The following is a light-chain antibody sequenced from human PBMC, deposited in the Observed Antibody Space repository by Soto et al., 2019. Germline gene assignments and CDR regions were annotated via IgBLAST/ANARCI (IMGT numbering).Light chain of an antibody. CDR1: QSISSH. J-gene: IGKJ1*01. Sequence: DIQMTQSPSSLSVSVGDRVTITCRASQSISSHLNWYQQKPGKAPKLLIYAASSLQSGVPSRFRGSGSGTDFTLTISSLQPEDFASYYCQQSYSTPWTFGQGTKVDIK. V-gene: IGKV1-39*01. CDR3: QQSYSTPWT. CDR2: AAS.